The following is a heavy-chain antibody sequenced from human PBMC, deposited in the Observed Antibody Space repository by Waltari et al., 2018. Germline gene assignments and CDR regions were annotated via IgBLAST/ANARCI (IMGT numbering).Heavy chain of an antibody. CDR3: ASGSPGYSSGWFDY. D-gene: IGHD6-19*01. CDR1: GGTFSSYA. J-gene: IGHJ5*01. CDR2: IITIFGTA. Sequence: QVQLVQSGAEVKKPGSSVKVSCKASGGTFSSYAISWVRQAPGQGLEWMGGIITIFGTANYGQKFKGRVTITADESTSTGYMEVSSLRSEDTAVYYCASGSPGYSSGWFDYWGQGTLVTVSS. V-gene: IGHV1-69*01.